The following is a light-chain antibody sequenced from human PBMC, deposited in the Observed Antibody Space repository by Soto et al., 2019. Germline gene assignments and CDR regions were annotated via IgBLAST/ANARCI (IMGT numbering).Light chain of an antibody. CDR3: SAYAGSIYV. CDR1: SSDVGRYNH. Sequence: QSALTQPPSASGSPGQSVTISCTGTSSDVGRYNHVSWYQQHPGKAPKLMIFDVNKWPSGVPDRFSGSKSGNTASLTVSGLQAEDEADYYCSAYAGSIYVFGSGTKLTVL. V-gene: IGLV2-8*01. CDR2: DVN. J-gene: IGLJ6*01.